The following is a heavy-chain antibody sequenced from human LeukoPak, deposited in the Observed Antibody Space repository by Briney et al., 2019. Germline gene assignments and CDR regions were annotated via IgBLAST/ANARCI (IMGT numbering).Heavy chain of an antibody. CDR2: IYTSGST. CDR3: ARGQNYYDSSGYYY. D-gene: IGHD3-22*01. Sequence: PSETLSLTCTVSGGSISSGSYYWSWIRQPAGKGLEWIGRIYTSGSTNYNPSLKSRVTISVDTSKNQFSLKLSSVTAADTAVYYCARGQNYYDSSGYYYWGQGTLVTVSS. CDR1: GGSISSGSYY. V-gene: IGHV4-61*02. J-gene: IGHJ4*02.